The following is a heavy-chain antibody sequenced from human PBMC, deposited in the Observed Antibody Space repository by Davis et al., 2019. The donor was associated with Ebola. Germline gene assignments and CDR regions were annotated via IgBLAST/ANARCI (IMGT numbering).Heavy chain of an antibody. D-gene: IGHD2-2*01. CDR1: GYTFTSYG. J-gene: IGHJ6*02. CDR3: ARDIVVVPAAHGMDV. V-gene: IGHV1-18*01. CDR2: ISAYNGNT. Sequence: ASVKVSCKASGYTFTSYGISWVRQAPGQGLEWMGWISAYNGNTNYAQKLQGRVTMTTDTSTSTAYMELRSLRSDDTAVYYCARDIVVVPAAHGMDVWGQGTTVTVSS.